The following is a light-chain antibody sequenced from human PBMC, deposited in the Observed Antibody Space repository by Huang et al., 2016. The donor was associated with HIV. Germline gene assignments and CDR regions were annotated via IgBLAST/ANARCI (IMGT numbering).Light chain of an antibody. J-gene: IGKJ4*01. Sequence: DIQMTQSPSSVSASVGDRVTITCRASQGISNWLAWYQQKPGKAPTRLIYAASNLQSGAPSRFSGSGSGTCFTLTISSLQPEDSATYYCQQANSFPELSFGGGTRVEI. CDR2: AAS. CDR3: QQANSFPELS. V-gene: IGKV1-12*01. CDR1: QGISNW.